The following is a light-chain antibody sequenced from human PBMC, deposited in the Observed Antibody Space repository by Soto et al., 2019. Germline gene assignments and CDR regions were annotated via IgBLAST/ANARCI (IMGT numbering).Light chain of an antibody. CDR3: GTWDSSLSAAYV. J-gene: IGLJ1*01. CDR1: SSNIGNNY. V-gene: IGLV1-51*02. CDR2: ANN. Sequence: QSVLTQPPSVSAAPGQKVTISCSGSSSNIGNNYVSWYQQLPGTAPKLLIYANNKRPSGIPDRFSGSKSGTSATLGITGLQTGDEADYYCGTWDSSLSAAYVFGTGTKLTVL.